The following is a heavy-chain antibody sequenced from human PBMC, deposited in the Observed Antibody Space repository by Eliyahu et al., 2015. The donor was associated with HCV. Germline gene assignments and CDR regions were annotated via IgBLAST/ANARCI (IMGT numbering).Heavy chain of an antibody. Sequence: QMQLLESGPGLVQPSETLSLTCAVXGGSISSNNWWTWVRQPPGXGLEWIXQILHTGDTNYSPSLESRVTISVDKSKNHFSLELTSVTAADTAFYYCAREREPRALGYWGRGTLVTVSS. CDR2: ILHTGDT. D-gene: IGHD1-26*01. CDR1: GGSISSNNW. J-gene: IGHJ4*02. V-gene: IGHV4-4*02. CDR3: AREREPRALGY.